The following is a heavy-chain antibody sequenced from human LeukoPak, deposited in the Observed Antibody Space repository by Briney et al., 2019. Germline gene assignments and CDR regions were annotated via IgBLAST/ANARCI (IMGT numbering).Heavy chain of an antibody. CDR2: IRSKAYGGTT. CDR3: TRQRLLGDYYYYGMDV. CDR1: GFTFGDYA. J-gene: IGHJ6*02. D-gene: IGHD3-22*01. Sequence: GGSLRLSCTASGFTFGDYAMSWVRQAPGKGLEWLGFIRSKAYGGTTEYAASVKGRFTISRDDSKSIAYLQMNSLKTEDTAVYYCTRQRLLGDYYYYGMDVWGQGTTVTVSS. V-gene: IGHV3-49*04.